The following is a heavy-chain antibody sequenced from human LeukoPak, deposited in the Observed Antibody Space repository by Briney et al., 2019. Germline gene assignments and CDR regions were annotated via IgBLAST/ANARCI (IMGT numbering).Heavy chain of an antibody. D-gene: IGHD3-10*01. CDR3: ASLLYGSGSYYNGGG. CDR1: GFTFSSYG. Sequence: GRSLRLSCAASGFTFSSYGMHWVRQAPGKGLEWVAVIWYDGSNKYYADSVKGRFTISRDNSKNTLYLQMNSLRAEDTAVYYCASLLYGSGSYYNGGGWGQGTLVTVSS. CDR2: IWYDGSNK. J-gene: IGHJ4*02. V-gene: IGHV3-33*01.